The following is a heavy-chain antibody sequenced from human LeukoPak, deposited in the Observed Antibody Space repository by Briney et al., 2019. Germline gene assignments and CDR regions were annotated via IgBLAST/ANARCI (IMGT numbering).Heavy chain of an antibody. J-gene: IGHJ4*02. CDR3: ARDVTTASFDF. D-gene: IGHD4-11*01. CDR2: IDTNTGNP. CDR1: GYTFISYA. V-gene: IGHV7-4-1*02. Sequence: ASVKVSCKTSGYTFISYAMNWVRQAPGQGLEWMGWIDTNTGNPTYAQGFTGRFVFSLDTSVSTAYLQISSLKAEDTAIYYCARDVTTASFDFWGQGTLATVSS.